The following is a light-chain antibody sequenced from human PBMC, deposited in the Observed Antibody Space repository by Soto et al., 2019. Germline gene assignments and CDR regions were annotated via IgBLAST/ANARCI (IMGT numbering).Light chain of an antibody. CDR1: QSVTSTY. J-gene: IGKJ1*01. CDR2: ATS. Sequence: TQSPGTLSLSPGERATLSCRAVQSVTSTYIAWYQQKPGQAPRLLIYATSFRATGIPDRFRGSGSGTDFTLTISSLEPEDSAVYYCQDSSTSPWPFGQGPKVEIK. CDR3: QDSSTSPWP. V-gene: IGKV3-20*01.